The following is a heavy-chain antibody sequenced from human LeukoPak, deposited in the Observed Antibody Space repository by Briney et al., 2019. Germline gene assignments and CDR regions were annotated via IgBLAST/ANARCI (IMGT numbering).Heavy chain of an antibody. CDR2: IYHSGST. Sequence: PSETLSLTCTVSGYSISSGYYWGWIRQPPGKGLEWIGSIYHSGSTNYNPSLKSRVTISVDTSKNQFSLKLSSVTAADTAVYYCARASTVYGMDVWGQGTTVTVSS. D-gene: IGHD4-17*01. V-gene: IGHV4-38-2*02. J-gene: IGHJ6*02. CDR1: GYSISSGYY. CDR3: ARASTVYGMDV.